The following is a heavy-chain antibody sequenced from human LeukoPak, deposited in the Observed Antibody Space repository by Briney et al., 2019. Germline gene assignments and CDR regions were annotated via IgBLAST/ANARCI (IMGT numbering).Heavy chain of an antibody. CDR2: IKSKTDGGTT. CDR1: GFTFSNAW. D-gene: IGHD5-12*01. CDR3: AKDDSVVAEDY. J-gene: IGHJ4*02. Sequence: GGSLRLSCAASGFTFSNAWMNWVRQAPGKGLEWVGRIKSKTDGGTTDYAAPVKGRFTISRDDSKNTLYLQMNSLKTEDTAVYYCAKDDSVVAEDYWGQGTLVTVSS. V-gene: IGHV3-15*07.